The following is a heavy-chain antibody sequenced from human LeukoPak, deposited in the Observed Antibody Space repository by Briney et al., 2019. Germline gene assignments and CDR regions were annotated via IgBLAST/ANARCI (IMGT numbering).Heavy chain of an antibody. D-gene: IGHD6-19*01. CDR3: ARDVKVWQWPVSGQENWFDP. J-gene: IGHJ5*02. CDR2: INPNSGGT. Sequence: GASVKVSCKASGYTFTGYYMHWVRQAPGQGLEWMGWINPNSGGTNYAQKFQGRVTMTRDTSISTAYMELRSLRSDDTAVYYCARDVKVWQWPVSGQENWFDPWGQGTLVTVSS. V-gene: IGHV1-2*02. CDR1: GYTFTGYY.